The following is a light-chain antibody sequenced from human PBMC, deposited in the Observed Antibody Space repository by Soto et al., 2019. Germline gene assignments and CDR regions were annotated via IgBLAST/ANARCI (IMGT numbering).Light chain of an antibody. CDR1: SSDVGAYNY. V-gene: IGLV2-14*01. CDR3: SSYTTSTTLSVV. Sequence: QSALTQPASMSGSPGQSITISCTGTSSDVGAYNYVSWYQQHPGKAPKLMIYGVTNRPSGVSNRFSGSKSGNTASLTISGLQAEDEADYYCSSYTTSTTLSVVFGGGTKLTVL. J-gene: IGLJ2*01. CDR2: GVT.